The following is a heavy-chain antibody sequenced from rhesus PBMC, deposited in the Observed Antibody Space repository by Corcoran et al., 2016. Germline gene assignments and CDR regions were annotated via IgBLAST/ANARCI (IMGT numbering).Heavy chain of an antibody. CDR1: GFTFSDHF. V-gene: IGHV3-184*01. CDR2: SRSQPYGGTT. Sequence: EVQLVESGGGLVQPGGSLRLSCAASGFTFSDHFLYWIRQAPGRWREGVGFSRSQPYGGTTEYAASVKGRFTISRDDSKGIGYLQMNSLKTEDTAVYYCNKLSGSRNVDVWGRGVLVTVSS. J-gene: IGHJ5-2*02. D-gene: IGHD6-25*01. CDR3: NKLSGSRNVDV.